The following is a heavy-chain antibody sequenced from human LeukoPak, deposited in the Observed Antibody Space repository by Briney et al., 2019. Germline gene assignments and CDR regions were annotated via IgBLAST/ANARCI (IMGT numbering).Heavy chain of an antibody. D-gene: IGHD3-3*01. V-gene: IGHV3-23*01. CDR1: GFAFSNFA. J-gene: IGHJ6*03. Sequence: NPGGSLRLSCAASGFAFSNFAMSWVRQAPGKGLEWVSSMSGSGYYTYYVESVKGRLTISRDNSKNTLYLHMNSLRADDTAVYYCAKMEGQRLYDYCMDVWGRGTTVTVSS. CDR2: MSGSGYYT. CDR3: AKMEGQRLYDYCMDV.